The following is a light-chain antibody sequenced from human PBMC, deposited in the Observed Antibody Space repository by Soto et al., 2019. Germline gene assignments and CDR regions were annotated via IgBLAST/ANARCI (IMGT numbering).Light chain of an antibody. Sequence: SYELTQPPSVSVAPEKTTTITCGGNNIGDKRVHWYRQKPGQAPVLLISYDSDRPSGIPERFSGSKSGNTATLTISRVEAGDEADYYCQVWDIMTDNYVFGGGTKLTVL. J-gene: IGLJ1*01. CDR3: QVWDIMTDNYV. CDR1: NIGDKR. CDR2: YDS. V-gene: IGLV3-21*04.